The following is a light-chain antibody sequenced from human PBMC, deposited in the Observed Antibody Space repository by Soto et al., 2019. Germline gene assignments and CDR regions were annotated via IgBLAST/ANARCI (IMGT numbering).Light chain of an antibody. CDR3: MQATQLRT. J-gene: IGKJ5*01. V-gene: IGKV2-24*01. CDR1: RSLVASDGNAY. Sequence: EIVLTQTPLLSPVTLGQPASISCRSSRSLVASDGNAYLTWLHQRPGQPPRPLIYKVSQRPSGXPXXFSGSGAGTDFTLHISRVEAEDVGTYFCMQATQLRTFGQGTRLEIK. CDR2: KVS.